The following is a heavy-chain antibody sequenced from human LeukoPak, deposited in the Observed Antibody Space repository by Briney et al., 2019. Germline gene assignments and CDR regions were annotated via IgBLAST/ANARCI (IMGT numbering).Heavy chain of an antibody. J-gene: IGHJ4*02. Sequence: GGPLRLSCAASGFTFSSYGMHWVRQAPGKGLEWVAFIRYDGSNKYYADSVKGRFTISRDNSKNTLYLQMDSLRAEDTAVYYCAKMQLKAGESDYWGQGTLVTVSS. D-gene: IGHD3-10*01. V-gene: IGHV3-30*02. CDR3: AKMQLKAGESDY. CDR2: IRYDGSNK. CDR1: GFTFSSYG.